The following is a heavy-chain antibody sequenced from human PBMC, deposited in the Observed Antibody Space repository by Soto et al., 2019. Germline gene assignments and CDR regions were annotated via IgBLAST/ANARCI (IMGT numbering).Heavy chain of an antibody. CDR3: ARENYYYGMDV. V-gene: IGHV3-66*01. J-gene: IGHJ6*02. Sequence: GGSLRLSCAASGFTVGLNFMTWVRQAPGKGLEWVSVINGGGTTYYADSVKGRFSISRDDSKNTLYLQMNNLRAEDTAVYYCARENYYYGMDVWGQGTTVTVSS. CDR2: INGGGTT. CDR1: GFTVGLNF.